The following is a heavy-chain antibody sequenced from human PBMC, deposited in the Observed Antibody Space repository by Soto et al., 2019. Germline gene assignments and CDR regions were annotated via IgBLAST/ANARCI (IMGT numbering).Heavy chain of an antibody. Sequence: QVQLLQSGAEVKEPGASVRVSCKASGYTFTNYEITWVRQATGQGLEWMGWMNPGSGNTDYAHKFQGRVTMTRDISINTAYMELSSLGSDDTAIYYCARMALSGSLNWFDPWGQGTLVTVSS. CDR2: MNPGSGNT. D-gene: IGHD3-10*01. CDR1: GYTFTNYE. CDR3: ARMALSGSLNWFDP. J-gene: IGHJ5*02. V-gene: IGHV1-8*01.